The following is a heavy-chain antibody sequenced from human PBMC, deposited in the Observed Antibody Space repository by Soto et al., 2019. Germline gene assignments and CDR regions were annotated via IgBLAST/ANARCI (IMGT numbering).Heavy chain of an antibody. V-gene: IGHV4-59*01. D-gene: IGHD4-4*01. J-gene: IGHJ5*02. CDR3: ARDVGYSNYFDP. CDR2: IYYSGST. Sequence: SETLSLTCTVSGGSISSYYWSWIRQPPGKGLEWIGYIYYSGSTNYNPSLKSRVTISVDTSKNQFSLKLSSVTAADTAVYYCARDVGYSNYFDPWGQGTLVTVSS. CDR1: GGSISSYY.